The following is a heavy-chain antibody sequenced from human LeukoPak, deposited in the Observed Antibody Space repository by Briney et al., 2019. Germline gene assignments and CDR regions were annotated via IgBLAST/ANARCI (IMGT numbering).Heavy chain of an antibody. Sequence: ASVKVSCKASGYTFTNYDINLVRQATGHGLEWMGWMNPNSGNTGYAQKFQGRVTMTRNTSISTAYMELSSLRSEGTAVYYCAREGGSIDWFDPWGQGTLVTVSS. J-gene: IGHJ5*02. D-gene: IGHD3-16*01. V-gene: IGHV1-8*02. CDR1: GYTFTNYD. CDR2: MNPNSGNT. CDR3: AREGGSIDWFDP.